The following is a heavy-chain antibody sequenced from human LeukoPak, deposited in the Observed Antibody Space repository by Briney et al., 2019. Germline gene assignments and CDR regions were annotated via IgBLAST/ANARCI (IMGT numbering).Heavy chain of an antibody. CDR1: GFTFDDYG. CDR2: TNWNGGST. D-gene: IGHD6-13*01. CDR3: ARGGRYYSSSWYNWFDP. J-gene: IGHJ5*02. V-gene: IGHV3-20*04. Sequence: GGSLRLSCAASGFTFDDYGMSWVRQAPGKGLEWVSGTNWNGGSTGYADSVKGRFTISRDNAKNSLYLQMNSLRAEDTALYYCARGGRYYSSSWYNWFDPWGQGTLVTVSS.